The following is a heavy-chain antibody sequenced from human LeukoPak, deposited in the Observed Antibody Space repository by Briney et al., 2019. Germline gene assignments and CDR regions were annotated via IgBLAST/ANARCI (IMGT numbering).Heavy chain of an antibody. J-gene: IGHJ4*02. Sequence: SETLSLTCAVYGGSFSGYYWSWIRQPPGKGLEWIGEINHSGSTNYNPSLKSRVAISVDTSKIHFSLKLSSVTAADTAVYYCARVDYDSSGYWPDLDYWGQGTLVTVSS. CDR1: GGSFSGYY. V-gene: IGHV4-34*01. D-gene: IGHD3-22*01. CDR3: ARVDYDSSGYWPDLDY. CDR2: INHSGST.